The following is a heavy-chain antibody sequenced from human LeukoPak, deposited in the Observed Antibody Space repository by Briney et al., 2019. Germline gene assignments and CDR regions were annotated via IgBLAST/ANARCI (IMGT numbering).Heavy chain of an antibody. CDR2: IYPSSGDT. Sequence: GASVKVSCKASGYTFTANYLHWLRQAPGQGLEWMGWIYPSSGDTEYARRFQGRVTTTRDTSIGTAYMEVTRLTSDDTAVYYCAREVWHYEDWGQGTLVTVSS. D-gene: IGHD3-3*01. J-gene: IGHJ4*02. CDR1: GYTFTANY. V-gene: IGHV1-2*02. CDR3: AREVWHYED.